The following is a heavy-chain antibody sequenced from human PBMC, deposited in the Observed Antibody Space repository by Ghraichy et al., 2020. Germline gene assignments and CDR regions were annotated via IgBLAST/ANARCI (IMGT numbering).Heavy chain of an antibody. J-gene: IGHJ4*02. Sequence: SETLSLTCTVSGGSISSSSYYWGWIRQPPGKGLEWIGSIYYSGSTYYNPSLKSRVTISVDTSKNQFSLKLSSVTAADTAVYYCAKTAGATVALGYFDYWGQGTLVTVSS. V-gene: IGHV4-39*01. CDR3: AKTAGATVALGYFDY. D-gene: IGHD4-23*01. CDR2: IYYSGST. CDR1: GGSISSSSYY.